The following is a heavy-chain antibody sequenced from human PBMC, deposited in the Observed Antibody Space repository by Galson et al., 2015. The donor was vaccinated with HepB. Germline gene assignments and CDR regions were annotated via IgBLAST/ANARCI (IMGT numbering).Heavy chain of an antibody. CDR3: ARSDLPLDYYDSSGYLYY. V-gene: IGHV1-69*02. D-gene: IGHD3-22*01. CDR2: IIPILGIA. Sequence: SVKVSCKASGGTFSSYTISWVRQAPGQGLEWMGRIIPILGIANYAQKFQGRVTITADKSTSTAYMELSSLRSEDTAVYYCARSDLPLDYYDSSGYLYYWGQGTLVTVSS. J-gene: IGHJ4*02. CDR1: GGTFSSYT.